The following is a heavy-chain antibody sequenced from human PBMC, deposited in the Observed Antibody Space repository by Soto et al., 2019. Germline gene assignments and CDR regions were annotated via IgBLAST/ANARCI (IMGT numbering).Heavy chain of an antibody. J-gene: IGHJ4*02. Sequence: QITLEESGPTLAKPTQTLTLTCTFSGFSLTTSGVGVGWIRQPPGKALEWLALIYWNENKRFSPSLKTRITITKDTSKNQVVLTMTNMDPVDTATYYCARITLVTIIDSWGQGTLVTVSS. CDR3: ARITLVTIIDS. CDR1: GFSLTTSGVG. D-gene: IGHD2-21*02. CDR2: IYWNENK. V-gene: IGHV2-5*01.